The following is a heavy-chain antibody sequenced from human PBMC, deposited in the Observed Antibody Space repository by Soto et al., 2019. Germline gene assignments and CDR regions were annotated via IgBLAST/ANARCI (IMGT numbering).Heavy chain of an antibody. CDR1: GGTFSSYA. CDR3: ARTFRRAENAFDI. Sequence: SVKVSCKASGGTFSSYAISWVRQAPGQGLEWMGGIIPIFGTANYAQKFQGSVTITADGSTSTAYMELSSLRSENTAVYYCARTFRRAENAFDIWGQGKMVTVS. CDR2: IIPIFGTA. J-gene: IGHJ3*02. V-gene: IGHV1-69*13.